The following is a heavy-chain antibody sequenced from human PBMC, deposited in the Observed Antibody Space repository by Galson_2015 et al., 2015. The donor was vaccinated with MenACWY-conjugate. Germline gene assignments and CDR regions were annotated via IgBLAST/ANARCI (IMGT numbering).Heavy chain of an antibody. CDR3: ARSYVPGSDRKNYYMDV. CDR2: VNSDGSGT. D-gene: IGHD3-16*01. J-gene: IGHJ6*03. CDR1: GFTFSSYW. V-gene: IGHV3-74*01. Sequence: SLRLSCAASGFTFSSYWMHWVRQAPGKGLVWVSRVNSDGSGTGYADSVKGRFTISRDNAKNMFFLQMNSLKVEDTAVYYCARSYVPGSDRKNYYMDVWGRGTTVTVSS.